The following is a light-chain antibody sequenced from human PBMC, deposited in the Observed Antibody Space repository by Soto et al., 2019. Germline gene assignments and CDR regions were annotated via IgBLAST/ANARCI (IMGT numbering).Light chain of an antibody. CDR3: SSYTTTDPYV. Sequence: QSVLTQPASVSGSPGQSITISCTGTSSDVGAYEYVSWYQQRPGKAPKYLIYEVRYRPSGVSDRFSGSKSGTTASLTISGLQAEDEADYYCSSYTTTDPYVFGTGTKLTVL. CDR1: SSDVGAYEY. CDR2: EVR. J-gene: IGLJ1*01. V-gene: IGLV2-14*01.